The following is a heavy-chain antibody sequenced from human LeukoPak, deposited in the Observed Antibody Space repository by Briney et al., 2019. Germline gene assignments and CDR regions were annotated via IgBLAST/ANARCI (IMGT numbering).Heavy chain of an antibody. Sequence: GGSLRLSCAASGFTFDDYGMSWVRQAPGKGLEGVSGINWNGGSTGYADSVKGRFTISRDNAKNSLYLQMNSLRAEDTALYYCARVPSVVVPGRDEYYFDYWGQGTLVTVSS. CDR2: INWNGGST. CDR3: ARVPSVVVPGRDEYYFDY. CDR1: GFTFDDYG. V-gene: IGHV3-20*04. J-gene: IGHJ4*02. D-gene: IGHD2-2*01.